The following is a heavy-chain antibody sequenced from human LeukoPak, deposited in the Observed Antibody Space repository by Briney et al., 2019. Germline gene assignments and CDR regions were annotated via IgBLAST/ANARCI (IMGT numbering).Heavy chain of an antibody. V-gene: IGHV3-15*01. CDR3: AKHSYRVHSFTDY. J-gene: IGHJ4*02. CDR2: IKSKTGGRTT. D-gene: IGHD2-21*01. Sequence: RGSSRLSCAASGFTFSNAWMSWVRQAPGKGLEWVGRIKSKTGGRTTDYAAPVIGGFTISRDDSQNTLYLQMNSLRAEDTAVYYCAKHSYRVHSFTDYWGQGTMVSASS. CDR1: GFTFSNAW.